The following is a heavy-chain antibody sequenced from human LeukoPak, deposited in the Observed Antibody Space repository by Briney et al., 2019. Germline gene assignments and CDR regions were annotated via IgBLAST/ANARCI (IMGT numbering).Heavy chain of an antibody. V-gene: IGHV3-21*01. D-gene: IGHD3-10*01. CDR2: ISSSSSYI. CDR3: ARAKQRGDGSGAFDI. Sequence: GGSLRLSCAXSGXXFSSYSMNWVRQAPGKGLEWVSSISSSSSYIYYADSVKGRFTISRDNAKNSLYLQMNSLRAEDTAVYYCARAKQRGDGSGAFDIWGQGTMVTVSS. J-gene: IGHJ3*02. CDR1: GXXFSSYS.